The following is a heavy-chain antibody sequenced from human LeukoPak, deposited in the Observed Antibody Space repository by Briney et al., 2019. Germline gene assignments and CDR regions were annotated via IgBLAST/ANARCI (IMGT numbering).Heavy chain of an antibody. CDR1: GYSISSGYY. V-gene: IGHV4-38-2*02. CDR3: AREVRYYGDPNDAFDI. J-gene: IGHJ3*02. CDR2: IYHSGST. D-gene: IGHD4-17*01. Sequence: SEALSLTCAVSGYSISSGYYWGWIRQPPGKGLEWIGSIYHSGSTYYNPSLKSRVTISVDTSKNQFSLKLSSVTAADTAVYYCAREVRYYGDPNDAFDIWGQGTMVTVSS.